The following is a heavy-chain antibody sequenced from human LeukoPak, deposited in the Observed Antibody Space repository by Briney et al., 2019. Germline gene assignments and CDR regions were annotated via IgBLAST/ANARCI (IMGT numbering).Heavy chain of an antibody. Sequence: SETLSLTCTVSGGSISSSSYYWGWIRRPPGKGLEWIGSIYYSGSTYYNPSLKSRVTISVDTSKNQFSLKLSSVTAADTAVYYCARGDYGGAFDIWGQGTMVTVSS. D-gene: IGHD4-17*01. V-gene: IGHV4-39*07. CDR2: IYYSGST. CDR3: ARGDYGGAFDI. CDR1: GGSISSSSYY. J-gene: IGHJ3*02.